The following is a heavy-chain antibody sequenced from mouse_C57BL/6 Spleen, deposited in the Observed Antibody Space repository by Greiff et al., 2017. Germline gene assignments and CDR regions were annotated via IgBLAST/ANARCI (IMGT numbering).Heavy chain of an antibody. CDR3: ARGGSGSSYAYYFDY. CDR1: GYTFTSYT. J-gene: IGHJ2*01. CDR2: INPSSGYT. Sequence: QVQLQQSGAELARPGASVKMSCKASGYTFTSYTMHWVKQRPGQGLEWIGYINPSSGYTKYNQKFKDKATLTADKSSSTAYMQLSSLTSEDSAVYYCARGGSGSSYAYYFDYWGQGTTLTVSS. D-gene: IGHD1-1*01. V-gene: IGHV1-4*01.